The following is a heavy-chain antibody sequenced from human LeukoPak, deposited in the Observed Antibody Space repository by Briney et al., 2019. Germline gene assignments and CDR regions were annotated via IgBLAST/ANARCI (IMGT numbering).Heavy chain of an antibody. CDR1: GYTFTGYY. V-gene: IGHV1-2*02. D-gene: IGHD6-13*01. J-gene: IGHJ5*02. CDR3: ASLGIAAAGTIPP. Sequence: GASVKVSCKASGYTFTGYYMHWVRQAPGQGLEWMGWINPNSGGTNYAQKFQGRVTMTRDTSISTVYMELSRLRSDDTAVYYCASLGIAAAGTIPPWGQGTLVTVSS. CDR2: INPNSGGT.